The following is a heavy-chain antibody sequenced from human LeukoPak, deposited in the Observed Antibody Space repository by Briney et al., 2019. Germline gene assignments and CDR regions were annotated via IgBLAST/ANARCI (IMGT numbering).Heavy chain of an antibody. D-gene: IGHD3-10*01. V-gene: IGHV1-46*01. Sequence: GASVKVSGMASGYTFTTDYIHWVRQAPGQGLEWMGIINPSGGSTTYAQKFQGRVIMTGDTSTSTVYMELRSLRSEDTAVYYCARARGSGSYYGHDYYYYYYMDVWGQGTTVTVSS. CDR1: GYTFTTDY. CDR3: ARARGSGSYYGHDYYYYYYMDV. J-gene: IGHJ6*03. CDR2: INPSGGST.